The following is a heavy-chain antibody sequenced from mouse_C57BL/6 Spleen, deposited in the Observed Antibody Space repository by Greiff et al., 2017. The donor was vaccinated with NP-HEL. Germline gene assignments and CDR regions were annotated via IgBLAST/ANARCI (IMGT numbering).Heavy chain of an antibody. CDR3: ARGAYGSRDWYFDV. CDR1: GYTFTSYW. Sequence: QVQLQQPGAELVKPGASVKLSCKASGYTFTSYWMHWVQQRPGQGLEWIGMIHPNSGSTNYNEKFKSKATLTVDKSSSTAYMQLSSLTSEESAVYYCARGAYGSRDWYFDVWGTGTTVTVSS. D-gene: IGHD1-1*01. J-gene: IGHJ1*03. CDR2: IHPNSGST. V-gene: IGHV1-64*01.